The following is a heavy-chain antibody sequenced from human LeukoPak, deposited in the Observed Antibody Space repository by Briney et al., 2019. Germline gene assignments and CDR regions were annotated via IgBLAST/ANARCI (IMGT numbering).Heavy chain of an antibody. CDR1: GFTFSSYG. CDR2: IWYDGSNK. J-gene: IGHJ6*03. D-gene: IGHD3-16*02. Sequence: PGRSLRLSCAAPGFTFSSYGMHWVRQAPGKGPEWGAVIWYDGSNKYYADSVKGRFTISRDNSKNTLYLQMNRLRAEETGVYYCAKDRSWFGGVIVSYMDVWGKGTTVTVSS. CDR3: AKDRSWFGGVIVSYMDV. V-gene: IGHV3-33*06.